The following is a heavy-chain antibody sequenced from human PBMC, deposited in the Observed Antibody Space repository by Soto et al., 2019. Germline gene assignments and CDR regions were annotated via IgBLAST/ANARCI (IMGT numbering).Heavy chain of an antibody. CDR3: AHRRRSTSWIPLTFYY. Sequence: QITLMESGPTLVKPTQTLTLTCTFSGFSLSTNGVGVGWIRQPPGKALEWLALIYWDDDKYYSPSLKSRLTITKDTSNNQVVLTMTNTDPVDTATYYCAHRRRSTSWIPLTFYYWGQGTLVTVSS. V-gene: IGHV2-5*02. CDR1: GFSLSTNGVG. J-gene: IGHJ4*02. D-gene: IGHD6-13*01. CDR2: IYWDDDK.